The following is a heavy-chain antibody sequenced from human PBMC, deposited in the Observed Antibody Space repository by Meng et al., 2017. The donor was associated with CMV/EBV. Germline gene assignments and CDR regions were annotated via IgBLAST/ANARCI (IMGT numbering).Heavy chain of an antibody. V-gene: IGHV3-13*01. CDR3: ARARKYYYDTPGDFDY. J-gene: IGHJ4*02. CDR2: IGTAGDT. D-gene: IGHD3-22*01. CDR1: GFTFSSYD. Sequence: GGSLRLSCAASGFTFSSYDMHWVRQATGKGLEWVSAIGTAGDTYYPGSVKGRFTISRENAKNSLYLQMNSLRAEDTAVYYCARARKYYYDTPGDFDYWGQGTLVTVSS.